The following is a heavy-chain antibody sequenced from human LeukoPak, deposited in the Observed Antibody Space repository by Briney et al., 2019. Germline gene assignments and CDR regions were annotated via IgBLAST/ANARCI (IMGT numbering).Heavy chain of an antibody. J-gene: IGHJ4*02. CDR2: INHTGST. Sequence: SETLSLTCAVYGGSFSGYSWTWLRQPPGKGLEWIGEINHTGSTNFNPSLKSRVTISVDTSKNQFSLKLNSVTAADTAVFYCARRPHRRAFDDWGQGTLVTVSS. D-gene: IGHD1-14*01. CDR1: GGSFSGYS. CDR3: ARRPHRRAFDD. V-gene: IGHV4-34*01.